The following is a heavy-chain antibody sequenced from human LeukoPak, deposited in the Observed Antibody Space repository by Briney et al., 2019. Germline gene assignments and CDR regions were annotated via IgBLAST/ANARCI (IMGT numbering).Heavy chain of an antibody. V-gene: IGHV3-33*01. Sequence: GRSLRLSCAASGFTFNEFGVHWVRQAPGQGLEWVAPIWYDGSNKYYADSVKGRFTISRDNSKNTVYLQMNSLRVEDTAIYYCARDRPTGSYYSIDYWGQGTLATVSS. J-gene: IGHJ4*02. CDR1: GFTFNEFG. CDR3: ARDRPTGSYYSIDY. D-gene: IGHD1-26*01. CDR2: IWYDGSNK.